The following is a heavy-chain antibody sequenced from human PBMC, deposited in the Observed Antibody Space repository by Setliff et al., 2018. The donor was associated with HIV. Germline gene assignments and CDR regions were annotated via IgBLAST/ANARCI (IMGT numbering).Heavy chain of an antibody. CDR2: INPSGGST. D-gene: IGHD3-10*01. V-gene: IGHV1-46*01. J-gene: IGHJ2*01. Sequence: ASVKVSCKASGYTFTNYYMHWVRQAPGQGPEWMGIINPSGGSTTYAQKFQGRVTMTRDTSTSTFYMELSSLRSEDTAVYYCARDQKWRSHYYDSGSYYSDWYFDLWGRSTLVTVSS. CDR1: GYTFTNYY. CDR3: ARDQKWRSHYYDSGSYYSDWYFDL.